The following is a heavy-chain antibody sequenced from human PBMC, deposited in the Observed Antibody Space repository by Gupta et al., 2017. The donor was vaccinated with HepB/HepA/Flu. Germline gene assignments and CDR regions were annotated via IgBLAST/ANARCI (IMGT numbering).Heavy chain of an antibody. CDR2: IIPIFGTA. D-gene: IGHD1-7*01. J-gene: IGHJ6*03. CDR3: ARVGQGPGTTGTTRYYYYYMDV. CDR1: GGTFSSYA. Sequence: QVQLVQSGAEVKKPGSSVKVSCKASGGTFSSYAISWVRQAPGQGLEWMGGIIPIFGTANYAQKFQGRVTITADKSTSTAYMELSSLRSEDTAVYYCARVGQGPGTTGTTRYYYYYMDVWGKGTTVTVSS. V-gene: IGHV1-69*06.